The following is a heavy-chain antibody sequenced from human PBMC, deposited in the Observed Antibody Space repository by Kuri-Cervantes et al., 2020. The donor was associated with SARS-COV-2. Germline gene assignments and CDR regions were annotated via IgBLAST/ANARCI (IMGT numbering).Heavy chain of an antibody. CDR3: ARDDNMAVTPIPLDS. J-gene: IGHJ4*02. CDR1: GFTVSSNY. V-gene: IGHV3-53*01. D-gene: IGHD2-21*02. CDR2: IYSGGST. Sequence: GESLKISCAASGFTVSSNYMSWVRQAPGKGLEWVSVIYSGGSTYYADSVKGRFTISRDDAKNSVHLQLNSLTVEDTAIYYCARDDNMAVTPIPLDSWGQGTLVTVSS.